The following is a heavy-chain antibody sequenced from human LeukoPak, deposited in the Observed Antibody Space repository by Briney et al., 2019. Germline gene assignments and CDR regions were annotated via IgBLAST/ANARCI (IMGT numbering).Heavy chain of an antibody. CDR2: ISHDGSNK. CDR3: AKDRGYSYGFGY. J-gene: IGHJ4*02. CDR1: GFTFSSYG. D-gene: IGHD5-18*01. V-gene: IGHV3-30*18. Sequence: GRSLRLSCAASGFTFSSYGMHWVRQAPGKGLEWVAVISHDGSNKYYADSVKGRFTISRDNSKNTLYLQMNSLRAEDTAVYYCAKDRGYSYGFGYWGQGTLVTVSS.